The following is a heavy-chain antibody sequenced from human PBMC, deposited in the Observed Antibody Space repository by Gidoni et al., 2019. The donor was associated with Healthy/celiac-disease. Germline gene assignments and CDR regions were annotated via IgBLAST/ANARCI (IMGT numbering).Heavy chain of an antibody. J-gene: IGHJ3*02. D-gene: IGHD2-15*01. CDR3: AKEMVVAATYDAFDI. Sequence: QVQLVESGGGVVQPGRSLRLSCAASGFTFRSYGMHWVRQAPGKGLEWVAVISYDGSNKYYADSVKGRFTISRDNSKNTLYLQMNSLRAEDTAVYYCAKEMVVAATYDAFDIWGQGTMVTVSS. V-gene: IGHV3-30*18. CDR1: GFTFRSYG. CDR2: ISYDGSNK.